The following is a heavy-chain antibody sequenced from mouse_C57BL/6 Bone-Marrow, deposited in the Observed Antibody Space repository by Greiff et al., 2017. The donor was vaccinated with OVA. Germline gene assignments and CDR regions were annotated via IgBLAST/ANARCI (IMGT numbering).Heavy chain of an antibody. CDR2: IDPENGDT. CDR1: GFNIKDDY. CDR3: TSYGNFDY. D-gene: IGHD2-1*01. J-gene: IGHJ2*01. Sequence: VQLQQSGAELVRPGASVKLSCTASGFNIKDDYMHWVKQRPEQGLEWIRWIDPENGDTEYASKFQGKATITADTSSNTAYLQLSSLTSEDTAVYYCTSYGNFDYWGQGTTLTVSS. V-gene: IGHV14-4*01.